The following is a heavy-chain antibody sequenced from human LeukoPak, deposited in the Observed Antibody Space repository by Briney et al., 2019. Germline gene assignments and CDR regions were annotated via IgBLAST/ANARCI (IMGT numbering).Heavy chain of an antibody. Sequence: GGSLRLSCAASGFTFSSYAMSWVRQAPGKGLEWVSAISGSGGSTYYADSVKGRFTISRDNSKNTLYLQMNSLRAEDTAVYYCAKVRQRSTVTTTGAQHYWGQGTLVPVSS. D-gene: IGHD4-17*01. CDR3: AKVRQRSTVTTTGAQHY. V-gene: IGHV3-23*01. CDR1: GFTFSSYA. J-gene: IGHJ4*02. CDR2: ISGSGGST.